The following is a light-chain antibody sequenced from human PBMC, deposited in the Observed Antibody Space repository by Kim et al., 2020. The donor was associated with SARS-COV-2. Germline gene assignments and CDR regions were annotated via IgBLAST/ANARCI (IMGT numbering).Light chain of an antibody. CDR1: QSVSSN. J-gene: IGKJ1*01. CDR3: QQYNNWPTWT. V-gene: IGKV3-15*01. CDR2: GAS. Sequence: APGERATLSCRARQSVSSNLAWYQQKPGQAPSLLIYGASTRATGIPARFSGSGSGTEFTLTISSLQSEDFAVYYCQQYNNWPTWTFGQGTKVDIK.